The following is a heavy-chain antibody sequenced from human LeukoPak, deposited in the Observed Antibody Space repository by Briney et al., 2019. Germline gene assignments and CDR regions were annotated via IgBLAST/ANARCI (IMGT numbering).Heavy chain of an antibody. CDR2: ISSSSSYI. CDR1: GFTFSSYS. D-gene: IGHD4-17*01. CDR3: ARDRSDYGDYDPFDY. J-gene: IGHJ4*02. Sequence: GGSPRLSCAASGFTFSSYSMNWVRQAPGKGLEWVSSISSSSSYIYYADSVKGRFTISRDNAKNPLYLQMNSLRAEDTAVYYCARDRSDYGDYDPFDYWGQGTLVTVSS. V-gene: IGHV3-21*01.